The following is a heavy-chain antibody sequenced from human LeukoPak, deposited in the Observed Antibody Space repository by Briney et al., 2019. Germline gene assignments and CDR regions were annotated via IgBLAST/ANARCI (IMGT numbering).Heavy chain of an antibody. CDR1: GFTFNTYA. D-gene: IGHD1-14*01. Sequence: GGSLRLSCAASGFTFNTYAMGWVRQAPGKGLEWVSAISSSGGSTYYADSVKGRFAISRDNSKNTLYLQMNSLRAEDTAVYYCAKDLTLDAFDIWGQGTMVTVSS. V-gene: IGHV3-23*01. CDR3: AKDLTLDAFDI. J-gene: IGHJ3*02. CDR2: ISSSGGST.